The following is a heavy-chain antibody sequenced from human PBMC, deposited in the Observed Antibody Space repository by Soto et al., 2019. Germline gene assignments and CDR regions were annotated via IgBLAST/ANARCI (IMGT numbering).Heavy chain of an antibody. J-gene: IGHJ5*02. Sequence: QGQLQESGPGLVKPSQTLSLTCTVSGGSISCGDYYWSWIRQPPGNGLEWHGYIYYSGSTYYNPSVISRVTITVDTSKNHCSLKLRSVNAAATDGYYCARTLGSQYGTAGLFDPWGQGTLVSVSS. CDR2: IYYSGST. CDR1: GGSISCGDYY. CDR3: ARTLGSQYGTAGLFDP. V-gene: IGHV4-30-4*01. D-gene: IGHD3-10*01.